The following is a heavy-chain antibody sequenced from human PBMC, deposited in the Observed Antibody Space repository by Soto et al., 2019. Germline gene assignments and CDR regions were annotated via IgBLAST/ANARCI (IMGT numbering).Heavy chain of an antibody. D-gene: IGHD3-10*01. Sequence: PGESLKISCKGSGYSFTSYWIGWVRQMPGKGLEWMGIIYPGDSDTRYSPSFQGQVTISADKSISTAYLQWSSLKASDTAMYYCARPRVVYGGGIYYPHVYRDVGGKGTRVTVP. CDR1: GYSFTSYW. J-gene: IGHJ6*03. V-gene: IGHV5-51*01. CDR3: ARPRVVYGGGIYYPHVYRDV. CDR2: IYPGDSDT.